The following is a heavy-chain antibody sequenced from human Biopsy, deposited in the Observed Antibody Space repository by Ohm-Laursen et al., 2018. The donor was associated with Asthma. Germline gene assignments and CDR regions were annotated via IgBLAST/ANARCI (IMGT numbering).Heavy chain of an antibody. V-gene: IGHV1-24*01. Sequence: ASVKVSCKAPGGTFSNFAISWVRQAPGQGLEWMGGHDHEEGGTVNARRFQGRVTMTEDTSTDTAYMELSSLSSDDTAVYYCASDFPKDYVRCNFQFWGQGTLVAVSS. CDR2: HDHEEGGT. D-gene: IGHD4-17*01. J-gene: IGHJ4*02. CDR3: ASDFPKDYVRCNFQF. CDR1: GGTFSNFA.